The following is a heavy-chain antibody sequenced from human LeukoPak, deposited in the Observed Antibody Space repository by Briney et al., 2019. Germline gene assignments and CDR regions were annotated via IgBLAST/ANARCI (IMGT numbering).Heavy chain of an antibody. CDR3: ARVKVRGVIITRAGFDY. V-gene: IGHV1-18*01. Sequence: ASVKVSCKASGYTFTSYGISWVRQAPGQGLEWMGWISAYNGNTNYAQKLQGRVTMTTDTSTSTAYMELRSLRSDDTAVYYCARVKVRGVIITRAGFDYWGQGTLVTVSS. J-gene: IGHJ4*02. CDR2: ISAYNGNT. CDR1: GYTFTSYG. D-gene: IGHD3-10*01.